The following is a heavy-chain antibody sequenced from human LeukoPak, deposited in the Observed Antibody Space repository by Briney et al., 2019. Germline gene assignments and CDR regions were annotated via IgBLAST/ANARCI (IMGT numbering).Heavy chain of an antibody. CDR1: GGSISSYY. D-gene: IGHD2-15*01. CDR2: IYYSGST. CDR3: ASYWRGGGMDV. Sequence: PSETLSLTCTVSGGSISSYYWSWIRQPPGKGLEWIGYIYYSGSTNYNPSLKSRVTISVDTSKNQFSLKLSSVTAADTAVYYCASYWRGGGMDVWGQGTTVTVSS. J-gene: IGHJ6*02. V-gene: IGHV4-59*01.